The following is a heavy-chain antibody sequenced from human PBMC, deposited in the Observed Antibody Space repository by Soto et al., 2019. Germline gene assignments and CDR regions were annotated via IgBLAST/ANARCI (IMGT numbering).Heavy chain of an antibody. Sequence: PSETLSLTCTVSGGSISSGGYYWSWIRQHPGKGLEWIGYIYYSGSTYYNPSLKSRVTISVDTSKNQFSLKLSSVTAADTAVYYCAREGRRDGCNSAFDIWGRATMVT. CDR2: IYYSGST. V-gene: IGHV4-31*03. J-gene: IGHJ3*02. D-gene: IGHD6-19*01. CDR3: AREGRRDGCNSAFDI. CDR1: GGSISSGGYY.